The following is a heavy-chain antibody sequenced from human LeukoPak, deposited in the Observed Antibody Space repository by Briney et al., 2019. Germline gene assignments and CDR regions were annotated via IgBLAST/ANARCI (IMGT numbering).Heavy chain of an antibody. CDR3: ARLRGYSYGYFYYYYMDV. CDR2: INWNSDSI. J-gene: IGHJ6*03. CDR1: GFTFDDYA. V-gene: IGHV3-9*01. D-gene: IGHD5-18*01. Sequence: GGSLRLSCAVSGFTFDDYAMHWVRQVPGKGLEWVSGINWNSDSIGYADSVKGRFTTSRDNAKNSLYLQMNSLRAEDTAVYYCARLRGYSYGYFYYYYMDVWGKGTMVTVSS.